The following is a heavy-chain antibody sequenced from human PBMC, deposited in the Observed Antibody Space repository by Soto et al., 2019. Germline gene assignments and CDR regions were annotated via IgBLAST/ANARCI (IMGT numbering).Heavy chain of an antibody. V-gene: IGHV3-23*01. CDR2: ISGSGRST. CDR1: GFSFSSYA. D-gene: IGHD5-12*01. Sequence: EVQLLESGGGLVQPGGSLRLSCAASGFSFSSYAMSWVRQAPGKGLEWVSTISGSGRSTYYADSVKGRFTISRDNSKNTLYLQVNSLRAEDTAEYYCAKDPSGYADGYYYYYYMHVWGKGTTVTVSS. J-gene: IGHJ6*03. CDR3: AKDPSGYADGYYYYYYMHV.